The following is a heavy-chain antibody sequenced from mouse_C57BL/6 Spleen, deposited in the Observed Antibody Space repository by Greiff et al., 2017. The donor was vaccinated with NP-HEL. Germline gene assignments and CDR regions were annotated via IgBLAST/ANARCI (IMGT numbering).Heavy chain of an antibody. CDR1: GFTFSSYA. CDR3: ARAPRDYFDY. J-gene: IGHJ2*01. CDR2: ISDGGSYT. Sequence: EVQGVESGGGLVKPGGSLKLSCAASGFTFSSYAMSWVRQTPEKRLEWVATISDGGSYTYYPDNVKGRFTISRDNAKNNLYLQMSHLKSEDTAMYYCARAPRDYFDYWGQGTTLTVSS. V-gene: IGHV5-4*01.